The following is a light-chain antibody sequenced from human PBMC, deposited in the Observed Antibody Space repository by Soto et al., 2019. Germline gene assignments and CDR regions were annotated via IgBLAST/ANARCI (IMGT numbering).Light chain of an antibody. J-gene: IGLJ2*01. CDR3: SSYTRSSTLV. CDR1: SSDVGAYNY. V-gene: IGLV2-14*01. Sequence: QSALTQPASVSGSPGQSITISCTGTSSDVGAYNYVSWHQQHPGKAPKVMIYDVSNRPSGVSNRFSGSKSGNTASLTISGLQAEDEADYYCSSYTRSSTLVFGGGTKVTVL. CDR2: DVS.